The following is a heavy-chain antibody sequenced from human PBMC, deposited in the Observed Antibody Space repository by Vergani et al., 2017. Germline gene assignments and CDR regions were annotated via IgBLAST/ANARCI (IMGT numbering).Heavy chain of an antibody. CDR2: IYHSGST. CDR1: GGSISSGGYS. Sequence: QVQLQESGSGLVKPSQTLSLTCAVSGGSISSGGYSWSWIRQPPGKGLEWIGYIYHSGSTYYNPSLKSRVTISVDRSKNQFSLKLSSVTAADTAVYYCARSHGWRFDYWGQGTLVTVSS. J-gene: IGHJ4*02. D-gene: IGHD4-17*01. V-gene: IGHV4-30-2*01. CDR3: ARSHGWRFDY.